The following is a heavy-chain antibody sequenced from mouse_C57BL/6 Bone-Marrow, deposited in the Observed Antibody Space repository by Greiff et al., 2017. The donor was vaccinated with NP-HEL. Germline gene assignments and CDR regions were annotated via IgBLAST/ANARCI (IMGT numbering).Heavy chain of an antibody. CDR3: ARRTTVPAWFAY. Sequence: QVQLQQPGAELVKPGASVKMSCKASGYTFTSYWITWVKQRPGQGLEWIGDIYPGSGSTNYNEKFKSKATLTVDTSSSTAYMQLSSLTSEDTAIYYCARRTTVPAWFAYWGQGTLVTVSA. CDR1: GYTFTSYW. D-gene: IGHD1-1*01. CDR2: IYPGSGST. V-gene: IGHV1-55*01. J-gene: IGHJ3*01.